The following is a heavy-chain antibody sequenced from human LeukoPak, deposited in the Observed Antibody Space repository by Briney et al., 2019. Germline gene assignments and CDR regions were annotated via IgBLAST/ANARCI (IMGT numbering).Heavy chain of an antibody. J-gene: IGHJ5*02. D-gene: IGHD2-15*01. Sequence: SETLSLTCAVYGGSFSGYYWSWIRQPPGKGLEWIGEINHSGSTNYNPSLKSRVTISVDTSKNQFSLKLSSVTAADTAVYYCARTHNQYCSGGSCYPYNWFDPWGQGTLVTVSS. V-gene: IGHV4-34*01. CDR2: INHSGST. CDR1: GGSFSGYY. CDR3: ARTHNQYCSGGSCYPYNWFDP.